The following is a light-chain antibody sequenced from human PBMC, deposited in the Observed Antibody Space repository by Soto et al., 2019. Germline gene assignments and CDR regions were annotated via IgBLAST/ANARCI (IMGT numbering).Light chain of an antibody. CDR3: GTWDSSLDAGV. Sequence: QSVLTQPPSVSGAPGQRVTISCTGTSSNIGAGYEVHWYHQLPGTAPKFLVSGNDNRPSGVPDRLSASKSGTSATLGIAGLQTGDEADYYCGTWDSSLDAGVFGGGTKLTVL. V-gene: IGLV1-40*01. J-gene: IGLJ3*02. CDR2: GND. CDR1: SSNIGAGYE.